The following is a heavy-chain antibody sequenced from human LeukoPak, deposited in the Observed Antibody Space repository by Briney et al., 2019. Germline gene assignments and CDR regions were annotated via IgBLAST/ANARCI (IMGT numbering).Heavy chain of an antibody. J-gene: IGHJ4*02. CDR3: ARQVDTTMALPDY. V-gene: IGHV1-18*01. CDR2: ISAYDGNT. CDR1: GYTFTSYG. D-gene: IGHD5-18*01. Sequence: ASVNVSFKASGYTFTSYGISWVRQAPGQGLEWMGWISAYDGNTNYAQKLQGRVTMTTDTSTSTAYMELRSLRSDDTAMFYCARQVDTTMALPDYWGQGTLVTVSS.